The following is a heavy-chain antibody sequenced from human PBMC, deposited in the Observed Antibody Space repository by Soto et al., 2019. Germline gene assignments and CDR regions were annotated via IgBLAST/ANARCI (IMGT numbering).Heavy chain of an antibody. CDR1: GYTFTSYG. CDR2: ISAYNGNT. Sequence: QVQLVQSGAEVKKPGASVKVSCKASGYTFTSYGINWVRQAPGQGLEWMGWISAYNGNTHYAQKLQGRVTMTTDTSTSTAYTELRSLRSDYTAVYYCARVQSGYDFAYWGQGTLVTVSS. CDR3: ARVQSGYDFAY. J-gene: IGHJ4*02. V-gene: IGHV1-18*01. D-gene: IGHD5-12*01.